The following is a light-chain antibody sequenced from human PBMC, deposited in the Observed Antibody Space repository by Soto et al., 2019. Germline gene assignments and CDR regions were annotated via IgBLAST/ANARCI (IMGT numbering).Light chain of an antibody. J-gene: IGKJ4*01. V-gene: IGKV3-15*01. CDR1: QSVGAD. Sequence: IVLTQSPVTLSVSPGERATLSCRASQSVGADLAWYQRKPGQAPRLLIHGASSRAPGIPARCSGRWSGTEFTLTISSLQSEDFAVYYCQQYENWPQLTFGGGTKVEIK. CDR2: GAS. CDR3: QQYENWPQLT.